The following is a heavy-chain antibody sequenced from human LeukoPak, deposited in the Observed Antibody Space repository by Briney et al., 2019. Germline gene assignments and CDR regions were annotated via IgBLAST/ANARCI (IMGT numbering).Heavy chain of an antibody. D-gene: IGHD3-22*01. J-gene: IGHJ4*02. CDR1: GFTFSSYG. V-gene: IGHV3-33*06. Sequence: GRSLRLSCAASGFTFSSYGMHWVRQAPGKGLEWVSVIWYDGSNKYYADSVKGRFTISRDNSKNTLYLQMNSLRAEDMAVYYCAKDGHSSAYYFDYWGQGTLVTVSS. CDR3: AKDGHSSAYYFDY. CDR2: IWYDGSNK.